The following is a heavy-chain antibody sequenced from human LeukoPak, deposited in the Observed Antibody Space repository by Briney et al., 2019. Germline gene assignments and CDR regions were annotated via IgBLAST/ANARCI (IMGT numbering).Heavy chain of an antibody. J-gene: IGHJ4*02. D-gene: IGHD6-19*01. CDR2: ISSSSSNI. CDR1: GFTFTNYA. Sequence: GGSLRLSCAASGFTFTNYAMTWVRQAPGKGLEWVSYISSSSSNIYPADSVKGRLTISRDNAKNSLHLQMNSLRAEDTAVYYCARVGRSGWTVDYWGQGTLVTVSS. CDR3: ARVGRSGWTVDY. V-gene: IGHV3-48*04.